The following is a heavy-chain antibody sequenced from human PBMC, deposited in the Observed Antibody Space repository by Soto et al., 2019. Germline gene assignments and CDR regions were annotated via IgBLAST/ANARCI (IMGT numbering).Heavy chain of an antibody. CDR2: IYPGDSDT. Sequence: GESLKISCKGSGYSFTSYWIGWVRQMPGKGLEWMGIIYPGDSDTRYSPSFQGQVTISADKSISTAYLQWSSLEASDTAMYYWARDGRSYNLGYYYYGMDVWGQGTTVTVSS. V-gene: IGHV5-51*01. CDR3: ARDGRSYNLGYYYYGMDV. D-gene: IGHD5-12*01. CDR1: GYSFTSYW. J-gene: IGHJ6*02.